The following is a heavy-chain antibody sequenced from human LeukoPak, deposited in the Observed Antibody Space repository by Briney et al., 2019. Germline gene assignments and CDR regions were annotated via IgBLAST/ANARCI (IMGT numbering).Heavy chain of an antibody. CDR3: ARAPNQLLLLKDY. J-gene: IGHJ4*02. D-gene: IGHD2-2*01. CDR1: GYTFTSYG. V-gene: IGHV1-18*01. CDR2: ISAYNGNT. Sequence: APVKVSCKASGYTFTSYGISWVRQAPGQGLEWMGWISAYNGNTNYAQKLQGRVTMITDTSTSTAYIELRSLRSDDTAVYYCARAPNQLLLLKDYWGQGTLVTVSS.